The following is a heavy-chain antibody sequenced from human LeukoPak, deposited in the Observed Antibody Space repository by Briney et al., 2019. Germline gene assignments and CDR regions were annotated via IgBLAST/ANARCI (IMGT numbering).Heavy chain of an antibody. CDR1: GFTFSSYS. CDR3: ASTMYYGSGSRNY. J-gene: IGHJ4*02. D-gene: IGHD3-10*01. CDR2: ISSSSSYI. Sequence: PGGSLRLSCAASGFTFSSYSMNWVRQAPGKGLEWVSSISSSSSYICYADSVKGRFTISRDNAKNSLYLQMNSLRAEDTAVYYCASTMYYGSGSRNYWGQGTLVTVSS. V-gene: IGHV3-21*01.